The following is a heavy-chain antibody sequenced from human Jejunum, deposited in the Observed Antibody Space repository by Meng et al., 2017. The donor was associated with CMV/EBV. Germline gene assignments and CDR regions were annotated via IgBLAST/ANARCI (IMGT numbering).Heavy chain of an antibody. V-gene: IGHV3-23*01. CDR2: ISGSTGST. J-gene: IGHJ6*02. D-gene: IGHD3-10*01. CDR1: TFSSYA. Sequence: TFSSYAMSWVRQARGKGLECVSTISGSTGSTYYADSVKGRFTISRDNSKNTLYLQMNSLRAEDTAVYYCAKDKGSGSTGLYGMDIWGQGTTVTVSS. CDR3: AKDKGSGSTGLYGMDI.